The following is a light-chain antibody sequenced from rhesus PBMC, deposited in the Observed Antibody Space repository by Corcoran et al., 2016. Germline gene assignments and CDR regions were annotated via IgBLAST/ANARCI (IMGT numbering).Light chain of an antibody. CDR2: YAS. V-gene: IGKV1S14*01. J-gene: IGKJ3*01. CDR1: QAISNY. CDR3: QQHDGYPFT. Sequence: DIQMTQSPSSQSASVGETVTNPCRASQAISNYLTWYQQKPGKAPKHHIYYASYLTRGVPSRFSGSGSETDLTLTINSLQPEGCAISHCQQHDGYPFTFGPGAKLAIK.